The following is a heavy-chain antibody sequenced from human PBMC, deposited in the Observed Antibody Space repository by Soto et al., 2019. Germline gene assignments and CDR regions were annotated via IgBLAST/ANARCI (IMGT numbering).Heavy chain of an antibody. CDR1: GYTFPGYY. D-gene: IGHD6-25*01. CDR3: ARSGQRGYYYGMDV. J-gene: IGHJ6*02. CDR2: INPNSGGT. Sequence: XSVKVSCQASGYTFPGYYMHWVRQAPGQGPEWMGWINPNSGGTNYAQKFQGWVTMTRDTSISTAYMELSRLRSDDTAVYYCARSGQRGYYYGMDVWGQGTTVTVSS. V-gene: IGHV1-2*04.